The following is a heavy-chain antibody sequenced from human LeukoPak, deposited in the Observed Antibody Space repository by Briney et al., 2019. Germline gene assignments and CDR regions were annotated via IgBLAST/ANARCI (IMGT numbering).Heavy chain of an antibody. CDR1: GFTFSSYS. CDR2: ISGSSSYI. D-gene: IGHD5-18*01. J-gene: IGHJ4*02. V-gene: IGHV3-21*01. Sequence: GGSLRLSCAASGFTFSSYSMSWVRQAPGKGLEWVSSISGSSSYIYYADSVKGRFTTSRDNANTSLYLQMNSLRAEDTAVYYCARQDGYSYGYSDYWGQGTLVTVSS. CDR3: ARQDGYSYGYSDY.